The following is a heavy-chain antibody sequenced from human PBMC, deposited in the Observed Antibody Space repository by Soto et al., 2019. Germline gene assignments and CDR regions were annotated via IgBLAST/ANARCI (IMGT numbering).Heavy chain of an antibody. Sequence: SETLSLTCTVSGGSIGSSSYYWGWIRQPPGKGLEWIGSIFYSGSTYYNPSLKSRVTISVDTSKNQFSLKLSSVTAADTAVYYCARHPYSGYDFDYWGQGTLVTVS. D-gene: IGHD5-12*01. CDR3: ARHPYSGYDFDY. CDR2: IFYSGST. J-gene: IGHJ4*02. V-gene: IGHV4-39*01. CDR1: GGSIGSSSYY.